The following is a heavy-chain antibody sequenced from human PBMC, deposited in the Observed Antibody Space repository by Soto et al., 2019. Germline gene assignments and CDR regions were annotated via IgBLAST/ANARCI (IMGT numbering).Heavy chain of an antibody. D-gene: IGHD1-26*01. CDR1: GYTFTSYY. CDR2: MNPNSGNT. J-gene: IGHJ6*02. V-gene: IGHV1-8*01. Sequence: ASVKVPCKASGYTFTSYYINWVRQATGQGLEWMGWMNPNSGNTGYAQKFQGRVTMTRDTSISTAYMELSSLRSEDTAVYYCARQWELSGYYYGMDVWGQGTTVTVSS. CDR3: ARQWELSGYYYGMDV.